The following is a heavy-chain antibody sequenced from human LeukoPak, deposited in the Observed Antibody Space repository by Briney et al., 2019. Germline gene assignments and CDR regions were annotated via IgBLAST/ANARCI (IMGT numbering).Heavy chain of an antibody. D-gene: IGHD6-6*01. J-gene: IGHJ4*02. CDR1: AGSISSSSYY. CDR2: IYYSGST. V-gene: IGHV4-39*01. Sequence: PSETLSLTCTVSAGSISSSSYYWGWIRQPPGKGLEWIGSIYYSGSTYYNPSLKSRVTISVDTSKNQFSLKLSSVTAADTAVYYCARVESSSGSRFDYWGQGTLVTVSS. CDR3: ARVESSSGSRFDY.